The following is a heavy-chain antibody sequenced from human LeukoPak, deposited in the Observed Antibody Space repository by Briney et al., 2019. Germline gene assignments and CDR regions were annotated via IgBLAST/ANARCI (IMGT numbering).Heavy chain of an antibody. J-gene: IGHJ6*02. CDR1: GFTFSSYA. D-gene: IGHD6-19*01. CDR2: IDAGGGDT. V-gene: IGHV3-23*01. Sequence: GASLRLSCAASGFTFSSYAMTWVRQAPGKGLEWVASIDAGGGDTYHSDSVKGRFTISRDNSMNTLYLQMNSLRADDTAVYYCGRPTKYWLVRGDGVDVWGQGTTVSVSS. CDR3: GRPTKYWLVRGDGVDV.